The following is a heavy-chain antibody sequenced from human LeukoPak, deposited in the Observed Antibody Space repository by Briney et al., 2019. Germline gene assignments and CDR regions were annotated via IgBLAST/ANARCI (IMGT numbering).Heavy chain of an antibody. V-gene: IGHV3-33*01. D-gene: IGHD3-3*01. CDR1: GFTFSSYG. CDR3: ASFFDRSGTDFWSGYSSLYYYGMDV. CDR2: IWYDGSNK. Sequence: GGSLRLSCAASGFTFSSYGMHWVRQAPGKGLEWVAVIWYDGSNKYYADSVKGRFTISRDNSKNSLYLQMNSLRAEDTALYYCASFFDRSGTDFWSGYSSLYYYGMDVWGQGTTVTVSS. J-gene: IGHJ6*02.